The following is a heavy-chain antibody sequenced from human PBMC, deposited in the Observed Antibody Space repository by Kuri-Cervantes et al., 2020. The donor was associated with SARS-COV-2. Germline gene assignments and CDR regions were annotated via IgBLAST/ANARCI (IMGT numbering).Heavy chain of an antibody. Sequence: GESLKISCAASGFTFSSYWMHWVRQAPGKGLVWVSRINSDGSSTSYADSVKGRFTISRDNAKNTLYLQMNSLRAEDTAVYYCAKSDVLLWFGESYEFDYWGQGTLVTVSS. V-gene: IGHV3-74*01. CDR2: INSDGSST. D-gene: IGHD3-10*01. J-gene: IGHJ4*02. CDR3: AKSDVLLWFGESYEFDY. CDR1: GFTFSSYW.